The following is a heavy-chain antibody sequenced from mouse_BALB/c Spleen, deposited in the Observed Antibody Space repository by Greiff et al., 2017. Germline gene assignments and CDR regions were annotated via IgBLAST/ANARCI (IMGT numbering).Heavy chain of an antibody. CDR3: ARSDGSSLYYAMDY. J-gene: IGHJ4*01. D-gene: IGHD1-1*01. CDR1: GYTFTSYW. Sequence: VQLQQSGAELAKPGASVKMSCKASGYTFTSYWMHWVKQRPGQGLEWIGYINPSTGYTEYNQKFKDKATLTADKSSSTAYMQLSSLTSEDSAVYYCARSDGSSLYYAMDYWGQGTSVTVSS. CDR2: INPSTGYT. V-gene: IGHV1-7*01.